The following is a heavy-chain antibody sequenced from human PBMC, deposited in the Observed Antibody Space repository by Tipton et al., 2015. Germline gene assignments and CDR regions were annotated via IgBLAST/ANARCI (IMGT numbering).Heavy chain of an antibody. V-gene: IGHV4-39*01. J-gene: IGHJ3*02. CDR3: ARVSYLNGRAFDI. Sequence: TLSLTCTVSGGSISSSSYYWAWIRQPPGKGLEWLGSLYFSESTYYNPSLKSRVTISIDRFKNQFSLKLSSVTAADTAVYYCARVSYLNGRAFDIWGPGTLVTVSS. CDR1: GGSISSSSYY. D-gene: IGHD3-16*02. CDR2: LYFSEST.